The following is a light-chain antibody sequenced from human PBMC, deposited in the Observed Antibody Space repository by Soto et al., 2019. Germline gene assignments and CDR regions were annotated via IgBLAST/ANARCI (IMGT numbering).Light chain of an antibody. CDR2: GAS. Sequence: VMTQAPATLSVSPGERATLSCRASQTINNNIAWYQLKDGQVPRLLIYGASTRATDIPARFSGSGSGTEFTLTISSLQSEAFAEYHCQQYNNWPPTFGQGTKV. V-gene: IGKV3-15*01. CDR3: QQYNNWPPT. CDR1: QTINNN. J-gene: IGKJ1*01.